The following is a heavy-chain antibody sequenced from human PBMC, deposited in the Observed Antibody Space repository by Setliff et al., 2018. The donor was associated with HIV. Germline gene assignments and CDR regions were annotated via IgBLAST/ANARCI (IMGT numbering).Heavy chain of an antibody. CDR3: ARGGPTVAFGLDV. CDR2: INHSGGT. J-gene: IGHJ6*02. D-gene: IGHD4-17*01. V-gene: IGHV4-34*01. Sequence: LSLTCAVYGGSFSGYYWSWIRQPPGKGLEWIGEINHSGGTNYNPSLKSRVTISIDTSNNQFSLNLNSVTAADTAVYYCARGGPTVAFGLDVWGQGTTVTVSS. CDR1: GGSFSGYY.